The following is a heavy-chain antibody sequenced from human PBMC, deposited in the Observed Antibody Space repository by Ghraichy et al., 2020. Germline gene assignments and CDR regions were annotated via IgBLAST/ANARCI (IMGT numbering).Heavy chain of an antibody. Sequence: ASVKVSCKASGYTFTSSGISWVRQAPGQGLEWMGWISAYNGNTNYAQKLQGRVTMTTDTSTSTAYMELRSLRSDDTAVYYCARGPYCGGDCWGVGWFDPWGQGTLVTVSS. J-gene: IGHJ5*02. D-gene: IGHD2-21*02. CDR3: ARGPYCGGDCWGVGWFDP. CDR2: ISAYNGNT. V-gene: IGHV1-18*01. CDR1: GYTFTSSG.